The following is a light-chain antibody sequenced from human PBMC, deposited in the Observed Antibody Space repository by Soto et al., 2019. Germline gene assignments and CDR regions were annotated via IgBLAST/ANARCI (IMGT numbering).Light chain of an antibody. J-gene: IGKJ1*01. Sequence: IRMTQSPSSLSASLGDIVTITCRSSQGIRNDLGWYQQKPGKAPKRLIYAASSLQSGVPSRFSGSGSGTEFTLTISSLEPEDFATYYSPQYSSYPQTFGRGTKVDIK. CDR3: PQYSSYPQT. CDR1: QGIRND. CDR2: AAS. V-gene: IGKV1-17*01.